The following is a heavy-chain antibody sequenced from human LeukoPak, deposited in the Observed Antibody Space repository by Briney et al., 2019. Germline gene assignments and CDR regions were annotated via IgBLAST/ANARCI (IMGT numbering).Heavy chain of an antibody. V-gene: IGHV3-21*01. CDR1: GFTFSTYR. CDR3: VRVTTTYYYDSGGYCDY. CDR2: ISSTSSHI. D-gene: IGHD3-22*01. Sequence: GSLRLSCAASGFTFSTYRMNWVRQAPGKGLEWVSSISSTSSHIYYADSVKGRFTISRDNAKNSLHLQMSSLRADDSAVYYCVRVTTTYYYDSGGYCDYWGQGTLVTVSS. J-gene: IGHJ4*02.